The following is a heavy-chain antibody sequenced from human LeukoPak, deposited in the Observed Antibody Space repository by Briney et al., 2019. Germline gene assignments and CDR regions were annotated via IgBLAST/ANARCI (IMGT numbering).Heavy chain of an antibody. CDR3: ARVRDYDYVWGSYPSRYFDY. J-gene: IGHJ4*02. D-gene: IGHD3-16*02. CDR2: ISAYNGNT. CDR1: GYTFTGYG. V-gene: IGHV1-18*01. Sequence: ASVKVSCKASGYTFTGYGISWVRQAPGQGLEWMGWISAYNGNTNYAQKLQGRVTMTTDTSTSTAYMELRSLRSDDTAVYYCARVRDYDYVWGSYPSRYFDYWGQGTLVTVSS.